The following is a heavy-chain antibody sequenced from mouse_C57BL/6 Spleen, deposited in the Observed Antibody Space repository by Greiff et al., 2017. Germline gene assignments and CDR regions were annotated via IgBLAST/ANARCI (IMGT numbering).Heavy chain of an antibody. Sequence: EVKLQESGGDLVKPGGSLKLSCAASGFTFSSYGMSWVRQTPDKRLEWVATISSGGSYTYYPDSVKGRFTISRDNAKNTLYLQMSSLKSEDTAMYYCARRGVIYYGSSYGYFDVWGTGTTVTVSS. CDR2: ISSGGSYT. D-gene: IGHD1-1*01. V-gene: IGHV5-6*02. CDR3: ARRGVIYYGSSYGYFDV. CDR1: GFTFSSYG. J-gene: IGHJ1*03.